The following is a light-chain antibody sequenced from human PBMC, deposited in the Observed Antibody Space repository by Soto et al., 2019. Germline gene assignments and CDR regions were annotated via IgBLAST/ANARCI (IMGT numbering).Light chain of an antibody. CDR1: SGHSSYA. J-gene: IGLJ2*01. Sequence: QPVLTQSPSASASLGASVKFTCTLSSGHSSYAIAWHQQQPEKGPRYLMKLNSDGSHRKGDGIPDRFSGSSSGAERYLTISSLQSEDEADYYCQTWATGIVVFGGGTKLTVL. V-gene: IGLV4-69*01. CDR3: QTWATGIVV. CDR2: LNSDGSH.